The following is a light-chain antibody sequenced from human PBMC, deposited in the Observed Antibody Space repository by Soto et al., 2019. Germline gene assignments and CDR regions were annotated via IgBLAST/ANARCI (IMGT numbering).Light chain of an antibody. J-gene: IGLJ1*01. CDR2: DVT. CDR3: SSYTTSNTRQIV. Sequence: LTQPASVSGSPGQSITISCTGTSGDVGGYNYVSWYQHHPGKAPKLIIYDVTNRPSGVSNPFSGSKSGNTASLTISGLQPEDEADYYCSSYTTSNTRQIVFGTGTKVTDL. CDR1: SGDVGGYNY. V-gene: IGLV2-14*03.